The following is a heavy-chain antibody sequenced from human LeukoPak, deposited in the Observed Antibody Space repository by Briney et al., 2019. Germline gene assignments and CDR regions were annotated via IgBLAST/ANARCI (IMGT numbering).Heavy chain of an antibody. CDR1: GFTFSSYA. CDR2: ISGSGGST. Sequence: GGSLRLSCAASGFTFSSYAMSWVRQAPGKGLEWVSAISGSGGSTYYADSVKGRFTISRDNPKNTLYLQMNSLRAEDTAVYYCAKARGYSYGYLVDYWGQGTLVTVSS. D-gene: IGHD5-18*01. CDR3: AKARGYSYGYLVDY. J-gene: IGHJ4*02. V-gene: IGHV3-23*01.